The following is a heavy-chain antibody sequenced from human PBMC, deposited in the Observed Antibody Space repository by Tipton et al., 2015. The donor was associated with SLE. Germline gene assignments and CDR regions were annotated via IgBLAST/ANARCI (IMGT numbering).Heavy chain of an antibody. CDR2: IYTSGST. CDR1: GGSISSSSYY. D-gene: IGHD3-22*01. V-gene: IGHV4-61*02. Sequence: TLSLTCTVSGGSISSSSYYWSWIRQPAGKGLEWIGRIYTSGSTNYNPSLKSRVTISVDTSKNQFSLKLSSVTAADTAVYYCAGEYYYDSIGVYWGQGTLVTVSS. J-gene: IGHJ4*02. CDR3: AGEYYYDSIGVY.